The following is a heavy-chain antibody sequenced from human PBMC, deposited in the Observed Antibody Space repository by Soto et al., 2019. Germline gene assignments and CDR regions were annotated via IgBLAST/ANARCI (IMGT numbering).Heavy chain of an antibody. Sequence: SETLSLTCAVSGGSISNTHWWSWVRQPPGKGLEWIGEIYHTGSTNYNSSLKSRVTISVDTSKNQFSLKLSSVTAADTAVYYCARGYGRNFDYWGQGTLVTVSS. CDR2: IYHTGST. D-gene: IGHD5-18*01. CDR1: GGSISNTHW. J-gene: IGHJ4*02. V-gene: IGHV4-4*02. CDR3: ARGYGRNFDY.